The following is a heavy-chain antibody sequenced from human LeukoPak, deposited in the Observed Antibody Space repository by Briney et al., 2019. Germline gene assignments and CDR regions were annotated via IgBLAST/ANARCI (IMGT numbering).Heavy chain of an antibody. D-gene: IGHD6-19*01. CDR1: GGSFCGYY. CDR3: ARARIAVAGTPSYYYYYYMDV. J-gene: IGHJ6*03. V-gene: IGHV4-34*01. Sequence: SETLSLTCAVYGGSFCGYYWSWIRQPPGKGLEWTGEINHSGSTNYNPSLKSRVTISVDTSKNQFSLKLSSVTAADTAVYYCARARIAVAGTPSYYYYYYMDVWGQGTMVTVSS. CDR2: INHSGST.